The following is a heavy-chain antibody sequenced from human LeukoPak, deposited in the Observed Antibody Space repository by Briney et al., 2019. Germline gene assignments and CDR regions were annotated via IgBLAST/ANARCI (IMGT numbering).Heavy chain of an antibody. CDR2: ISAYNGNT. Sequence: ASVKVSCKASGYTFTSYGISWVRQAPGQGLEWMGWISAYNGNTNYAQKLQGRVTMTTDTSTSTAYIELRSLRSDDTAVYYCARARGPYYYDSSGYYFDYWGQGTLVTVSS. CDR1: GYTFTSYG. D-gene: IGHD3-22*01. V-gene: IGHV1-18*01. CDR3: ARARGPYYYDSSGYYFDY. J-gene: IGHJ4*02.